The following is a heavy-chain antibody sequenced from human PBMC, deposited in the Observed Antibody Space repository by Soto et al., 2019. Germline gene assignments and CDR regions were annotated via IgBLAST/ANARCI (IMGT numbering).Heavy chain of an antibody. J-gene: IGHJ6*02. Sequence: SETLSLTCTVSGGSISSTSYYWGWIRQPPGKALEWIGSIYSSGSTYYNPSLKSRVTISVDTSKNQFSLKLSSVTAADTAVYYCARGRGMSYYDFWSGYSPYYYGMDVWGQGTTVTVSS. D-gene: IGHD3-3*01. CDR3: ARGRGMSYYDFWSGYSPYYYGMDV. CDR2: IYSSGST. CDR1: GGSISSTSYY. V-gene: IGHV4-39*01.